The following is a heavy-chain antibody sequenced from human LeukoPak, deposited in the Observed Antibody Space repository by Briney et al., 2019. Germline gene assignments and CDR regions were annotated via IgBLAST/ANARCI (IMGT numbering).Heavy chain of an antibody. Sequence: GGSLRLSCAASGFTFSSYGMHWVRQAPGKGLEWAAFIRYDGSNKYYADSVKGRFTISRDNSKNTLYLQMNSLRAEDTAVYYCVYQGSSSDGYYYYMDVWGKGTTVTVSS. V-gene: IGHV3-30*02. CDR1: GFTFSSYG. J-gene: IGHJ6*03. CDR2: IRYDGSNK. CDR3: VYQGSSSDGYYYYMDV. D-gene: IGHD6-6*01.